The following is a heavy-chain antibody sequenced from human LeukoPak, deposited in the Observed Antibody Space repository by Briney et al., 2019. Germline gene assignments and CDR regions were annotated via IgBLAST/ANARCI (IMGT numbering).Heavy chain of an antibody. D-gene: IGHD3-10*01. CDR3: ARAPPDSMVRGVPTFDY. Sequence: SETLSLTCAVYGGSFSGYYWSWIRQPPGKGLEWIGEINHSGSTNYNPSPKSRVTISVDTSKNQFSLKLSSVTAADTAVYYCARAPPDSMVRGVPTFDYWGQGTLVTVSS. CDR2: INHSGST. V-gene: IGHV4-34*01. CDR1: GGSFSGYY. J-gene: IGHJ4*02.